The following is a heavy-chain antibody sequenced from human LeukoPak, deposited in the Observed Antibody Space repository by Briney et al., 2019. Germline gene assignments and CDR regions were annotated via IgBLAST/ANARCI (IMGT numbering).Heavy chain of an antibody. Sequence: PSETLSLTCTVSGDSIRGYYWSWIRQPPGKGLEWIGYIYYTGSPNYNPSLKSRVNISVDTSKNQFSLKLSSVTAADAAVYYCARETRSGSLNWFDPWGQGTLVSVSS. D-gene: IGHD3-10*01. V-gene: IGHV4-59*01. CDR3: ARETRSGSLNWFDP. CDR2: IYYTGSP. CDR1: GDSIRGYY. J-gene: IGHJ5*02.